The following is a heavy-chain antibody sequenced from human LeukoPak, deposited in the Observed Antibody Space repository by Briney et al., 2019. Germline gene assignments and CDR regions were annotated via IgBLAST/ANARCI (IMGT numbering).Heavy chain of an antibody. Sequence: PSETLSLTCTVSGGSISSYYWSWIRQPPGKGLEWIGYIYYSGSTNYNPSLKSRVTISVDTSKNQYSLKLSSVTAADTAVYYCARAPAYYYDSSGLFYYFDYWGQGTLVTVSS. CDR2: IYYSGST. CDR1: GGSISSYY. D-gene: IGHD3-22*01. V-gene: IGHV4-59*01. J-gene: IGHJ4*02. CDR3: ARAPAYYYDSSGLFYYFDY.